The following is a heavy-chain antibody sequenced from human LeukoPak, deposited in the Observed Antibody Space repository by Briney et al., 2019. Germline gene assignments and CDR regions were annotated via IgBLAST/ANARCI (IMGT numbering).Heavy chain of an antibody. CDR3: ARGRSITLLRGVAMSDGFDI. Sequence: GGSLRLSCAACGFTFSNYAMHGVRQAPGKGLEWVAIISYDGNNKYYADSVKGRFNIPRDNSKNKLYLQMNSLREEVTAVYYCARGRSITLLRGVAMSDGFDIWGQGAMVTVSS. CDR1: GFTFSNYA. D-gene: IGHD3-10*01. V-gene: IGHV3-30-3*01. J-gene: IGHJ3*02. CDR2: ISYDGNNK.